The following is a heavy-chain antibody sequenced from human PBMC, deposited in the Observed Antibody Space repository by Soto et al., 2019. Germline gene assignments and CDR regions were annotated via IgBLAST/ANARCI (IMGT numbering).Heavy chain of an antibody. Sequence: QVQLVQSGAEVKKPGSSVRLSCTASGDTFSFYTISWVRQAPGQGPEWMGRIIPMVGMADYPQKFQGRVIISAEKTTSTAYMVRSSLRADDTAVYFCATNYGSGSTHFDDWGQGTLVTVSS. V-gene: IGHV1-69*02. J-gene: IGHJ4*02. CDR1: GDTFSFYT. D-gene: IGHD3-10*01. CDR2: IIPMVGMA. CDR3: ATNYGSGSTHFDD.